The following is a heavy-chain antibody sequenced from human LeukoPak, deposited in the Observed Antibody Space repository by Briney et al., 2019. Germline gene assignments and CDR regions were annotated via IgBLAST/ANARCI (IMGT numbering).Heavy chain of an antibody. CDR3: WGVIHPDAFDI. CDR2: ISSSGSTI. V-gene: IGHV3-48*03. Sequence: PGGSLRLSCAASGFTFSSYEMNWVRQAPGKGLEWVSYISSSGSTIYYADSVKGRFTISRDNAKNSLYLQMNSLRAEDTAVYYCWGVIHPDAFDIWGQGTMVTVSS. J-gene: IGHJ3*02. D-gene: IGHD2-21*01. CDR1: GFTFSSYE.